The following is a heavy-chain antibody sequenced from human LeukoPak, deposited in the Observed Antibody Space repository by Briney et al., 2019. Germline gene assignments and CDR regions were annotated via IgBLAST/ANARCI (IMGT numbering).Heavy chain of an antibody. V-gene: IGHV3-11*04. CDR1: GFTFSDYY. Sequence: GGSLRLSCAASGFTFSDYYMSWIRQAPGKALEWVSYVSSGSSTIYYADSVKGRFTISRDNSKNTLYLQMNSLRAEDTAVYYCAKDKTYYYYMDVWGKGTTVTISS. CDR2: VSSGSSTI. J-gene: IGHJ6*03. CDR3: AKDKTYYYYMDV.